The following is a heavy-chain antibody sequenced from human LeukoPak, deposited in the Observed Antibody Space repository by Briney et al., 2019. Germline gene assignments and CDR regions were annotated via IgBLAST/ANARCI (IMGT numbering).Heavy chain of an antibody. D-gene: IGHD6-19*01. CDR2: INSDGNRT. CDR1: GFSFATDE. Sequence: GGSLRLSCVASGFSFATDEMNWVRQAPGKGLVWVSRINSDGNRTNYADFVKGRFTISRDNAKNTLYVQINSLRAEDTAVYYCARESSDWFSDAFDIWGQGTVVTVSS. J-gene: IGHJ3*02. CDR3: ARESSDWFSDAFDI. V-gene: IGHV3-74*01.